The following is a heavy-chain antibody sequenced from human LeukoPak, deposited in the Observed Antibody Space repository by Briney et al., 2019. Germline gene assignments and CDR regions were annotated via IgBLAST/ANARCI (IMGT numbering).Heavy chain of an antibody. CDR3: ARRQHFDY. V-gene: IGHV3-48*03. Sequence: GGSLRLSCAASGFTFSSYEMNWVRQAPGKGLEWVSYISGSGSTIYYADSVKGRFTISRDSAKSSLYLQMNSLRAEDTAVYYCARRQHFDYWGQGTLVTVSS. J-gene: IGHJ4*02. D-gene: IGHD6-13*01. CDR1: GFTFSSYE. CDR2: ISGSGSTI.